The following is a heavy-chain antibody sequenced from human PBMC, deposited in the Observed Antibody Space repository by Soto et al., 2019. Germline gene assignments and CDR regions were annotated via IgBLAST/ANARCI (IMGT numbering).Heavy chain of an antibody. Sequence: GGSLRLSCAASGFTFSSYAMSWVRQAPGKGLEWVSAISGSGGNTYYADSVKGRFTISRDNSKNTLYLQMNSLRAEDTAVYYCAKTPGYCSSTSCPLPWGQGTLVTVSS. CDR2: ISGSGGNT. V-gene: IGHV3-23*01. CDR1: GFTFSSYA. D-gene: IGHD2-2*01. CDR3: AKTPGYCSSTSCPLP. J-gene: IGHJ5*02.